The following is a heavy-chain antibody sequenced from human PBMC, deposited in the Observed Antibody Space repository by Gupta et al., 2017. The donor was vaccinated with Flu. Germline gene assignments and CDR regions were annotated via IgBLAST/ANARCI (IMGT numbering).Heavy chain of an antibody. V-gene: IGHV3-48*03. CDR3: AKGGSCLE. J-gene: IGHJ6*02. D-gene: IGHD2-15*01. Sequence: VQLVESGGGLVQLGGSLRLSCAASGLSFSGFEMNWVRRAPGRGLEWVSYTDSSGTTTYYADSVKGRFTISRDNAKNSLYLQMNSLRAEDTAVYYCAKGGSCLEWGRGTTVTVSS. CDR1: GLSFSGFE. CDR2: TDSSGTTT.